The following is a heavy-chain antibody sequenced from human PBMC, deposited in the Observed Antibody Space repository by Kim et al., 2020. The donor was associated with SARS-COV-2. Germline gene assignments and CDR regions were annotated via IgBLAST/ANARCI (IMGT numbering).Heavy chain of an antibody. CDR1: GFMFSTEW. J-gene: IGHJ5*02. V-gene: IGHV3-74*01. D-gene: IGHD2-15*01. CDR2: IGPDGRRT. Sequence: GGSLRLSCAASGFMFSTEWMHWVRQDPEKGLVWVSRIGPDGRRTDYADSVKGRFTISRDNPQNTVYLQMNSLRVEDTAVYYCATSQPTMADTLRFDPWGRGTLVTVSP. CDR3: ATSQPTMADTLRFDP.